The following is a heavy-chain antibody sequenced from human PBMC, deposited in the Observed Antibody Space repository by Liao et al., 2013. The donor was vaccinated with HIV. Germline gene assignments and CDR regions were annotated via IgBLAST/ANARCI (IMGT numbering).Heavy chain of an antibody. Sequence: QLQLQESGPGLVKPSETLSLTCTVSGGSVSSRTSYWGWIRQPPGKGLEWIGNIFHTGNTFSSPSLKSRVTISLDTSKNQFSLKLTSVTAADTAVYYCGVVVVAATLKRGRYFQYWGRGHPGHRLL. CDR3: GVVVVAATLKRGRYFQY. V-gene: IGHV4-39*01. D-gene: IGHD2-15*01. CDR2: IFHTGNT. CDR1: GGSVSSRTSY. J-gene: IGHJ1*01.